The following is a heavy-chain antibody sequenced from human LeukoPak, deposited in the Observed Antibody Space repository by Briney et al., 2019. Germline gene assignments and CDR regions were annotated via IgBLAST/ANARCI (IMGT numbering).Heavy chain of an antibody. CDR3: AKGLEVESRLDS. Sequence: GGSLRLSCSASGFIYSAYSMYWVRQAQGKGLDWVSGISRLGTFYSDSVKGRFTISRDNSRNTLFLQMNSLTVDDTAVYYCAKGLEVESRLDSWGPGTLVTVSS. D-gene: IGHD1-1*01. J-gene: IGHJ4*02. CDR2: ISRLGT. CDR1: GFIYSAYS. V-gene: IGHV3-69-1*01.